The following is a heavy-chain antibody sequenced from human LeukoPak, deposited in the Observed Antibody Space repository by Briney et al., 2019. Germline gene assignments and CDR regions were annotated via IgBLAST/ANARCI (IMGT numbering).Heavy chain of an antibody. Sequence: GGSLRLSCAASGFTFDDYAMHWVRQAPGKGLEWASGISWNSGSIGYADSVKGRFTISRDNAKNSLYLQMNNPRAEDTGVYYCAKDSYSKGDYWGQGVLVTVSS. CDR3: AKDSYSKGDY. D-gene: IGHD5-18*01. CDR1: GFTFDDYA. CDR2: ISWNSGSI. J-gene: IGHJ4*02. V-gene: IGHV3-9*01.